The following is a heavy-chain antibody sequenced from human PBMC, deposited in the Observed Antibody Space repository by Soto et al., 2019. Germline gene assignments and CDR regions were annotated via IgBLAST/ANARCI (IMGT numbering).Heavy chain of an antibody. CDR3: ARDQNGFNKAFDI. CDR1: GGSISRGGYY. V-gene: IGHV4-31*02. D-gene: IGHD2-8*01. J-gene: IGHJ3*02. Sequence: TXCLTCTVSGGSISRGGYYWSWIRQLPGKGLEWIAYVYSSGRTYYNPSLKSRVYISLETSKNHFSLNLSSVTAADTAVYYCARDQNGFNKAFDIWGQGAMVTVSS. CDR2: VYSSGRT.